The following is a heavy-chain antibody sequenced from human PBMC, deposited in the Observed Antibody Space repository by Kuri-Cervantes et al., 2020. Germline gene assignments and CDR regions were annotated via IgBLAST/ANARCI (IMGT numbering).Heavy chain of an antibody. CDR2: IYYSGST. J-gene: IGHJ4*02. D-gene: IGHD6-19*01. V-gene: IGHV4-38-2*01. CDR3: ARRVAGSSADQ. Sequence: SQTLSLTCGVSDYSVRCTFYWGWIRQPPGKGLEWIGNIYYSGSTYYNPSLKSRVTISVDTSKNQFSLTLNSVTAADTALYYCARRVAGSSADQWGQGTLVTVSS. CDR1: DYSVRCTFY.